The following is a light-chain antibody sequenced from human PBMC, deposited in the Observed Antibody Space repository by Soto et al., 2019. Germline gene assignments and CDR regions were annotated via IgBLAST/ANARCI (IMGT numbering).Light chain of an antibody. Sequence: QPVLTQPASVSGSPGQSITISCTGTSSDVGAYNYVSWYQQHPGKAPKLMIFEVSDRPSGVSNRFSGSKSGNTASLTISGLQAEDEADYYCSSHTSSNTLVFGGGTKLTVL. J-gene: IGLJ2*01. CDR2: EVS. V-gene: IGLV2-14*01. CDR1: SSDVGAYNY. CDR3: SSHTSSNTLV.